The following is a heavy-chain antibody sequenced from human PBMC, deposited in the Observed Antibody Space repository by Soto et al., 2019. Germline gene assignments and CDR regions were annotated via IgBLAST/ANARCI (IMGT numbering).Heavy chain of an antibody. CDR3: VRDLWSGRGWFDP. CDR2: INPNSGGT. Sequence: QVQLVQSGAEVKKPGASVKVSCKASGYTFTGYYMHWVRQAPGQGLEWMGWINPNSGGTNYAQKFQGWVTMTRDTSISTAYMELSRLRSDDTAVYYCVRDLWSGRGWFDPWGQGTLVTVSS. D-gene: IGHD3-10*01. J-gene: IGHJ5*02. V-gene: IGHV1-2*04. CDR1: GYTFTGYY.